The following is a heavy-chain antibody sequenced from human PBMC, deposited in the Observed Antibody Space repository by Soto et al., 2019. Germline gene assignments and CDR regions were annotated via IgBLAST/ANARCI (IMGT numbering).Heavy chain of an antibody. CDR1: GESFSGYY. CDR2: INHSGNT. CDR3: ARNWGDILTGYRGTFDY. V-gene: IGHV4-34*10. D-gene: IGHD3-9*01. J-gene: IGHJ4*02. Sequence: SETLSLTCAVYGESFSGYYWSWIRQPPGKGLEWIGEINHSGNTNYAQKLQGRVTMTTDTSTSTAYMELRSLRSDDTAVYYCARNWGDILTGYRGTFDYWGQGTLVTVSS.